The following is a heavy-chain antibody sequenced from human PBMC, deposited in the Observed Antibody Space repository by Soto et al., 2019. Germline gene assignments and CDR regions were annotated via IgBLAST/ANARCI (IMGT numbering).Heavy chain of an antibody. Sequence: QVQLVESGGGVVQPGRSLRLSCAASGFTFSSYGMHWVRQAPGKGLEWVAVIWYDGSNKYYADSVKGRFTISRDNSKNTLYLQMNSLRAEDTAVYYCARDQDILTGYGYYYYSYGMDVWGQGTTVNVSS. J-gene: IGHJ6*02. CDR2: IWYDGSNK. CDR3: ARDQDILTGYGYYYYSYGMDV. CDR1: GFTFSSYG. V-gene: IGHV3-33*01. D-gene: IGHD3-9*01.